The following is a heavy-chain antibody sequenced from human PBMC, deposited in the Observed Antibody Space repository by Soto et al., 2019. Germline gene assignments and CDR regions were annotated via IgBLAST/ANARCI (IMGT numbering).Heavy chain of an antibody. J-gene: IGHJ4*02. V-gene: IGHV3-15*01. Sequence: GGSLRLSCAAFGLNLSHPWMTWVRQAAGKGLEWVGRIKSKTDGGTADYAAPVKGRFTIPRDDSKNTVYLQMNSLKTEDTAVYYCTTGIYYDILTGYHNVAYWGQGTLVTVSS. D-gene: IGHD3-9*01. CDR2: IKSKTDGGTA. CDR1: GLNLSHPW. CDR3: TTGIYYDILTGYHNVAY.